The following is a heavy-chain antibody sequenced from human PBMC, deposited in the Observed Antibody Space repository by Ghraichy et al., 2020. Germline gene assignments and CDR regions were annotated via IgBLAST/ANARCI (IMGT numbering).Heavy chain of an antibody. V-gene: IGHV1-18*01. D-gene: IGHD3-22*01. CDR2: ISAYNGNT. J-gene: IGHJ5*02. CDR1: GYTFTTSG. Sequence: ASVKVSCKASGYTFTTSGFNWVRQAPGQGLEWMGWISAYNGNTNYAQKLQGRVTMTTDTSTSTAYMELRSLRSDDTAVYYCARDPYYYDSSGYLYNWFDPWGQGTLVTVSS. CDR3: ARDPYYYDSSGYLYNWFDP.